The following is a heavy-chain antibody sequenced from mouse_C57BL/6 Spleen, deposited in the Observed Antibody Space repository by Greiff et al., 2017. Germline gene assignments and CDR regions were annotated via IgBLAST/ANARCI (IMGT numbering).Heavy chain of an antibody. J-gene: IGHJ2*01. CDR3: ARLLRYVYYCDY. Sequence: EVQLQQSGPELVKPGASVKISCKASGYTFTDYYMNWVKQSHGKSLEWIGDINPNNGGTSYNQKFKGKATLTVDKSSSTAYMALRSLTSEDSAVYYCARLLRYVYYCDYWGQGTTLTVSS. V-gene: IGHV1-26*01. D-gene: IGHD1-1*01. CDR1: GYTFTDYY. CDR2: INPNNGGT.